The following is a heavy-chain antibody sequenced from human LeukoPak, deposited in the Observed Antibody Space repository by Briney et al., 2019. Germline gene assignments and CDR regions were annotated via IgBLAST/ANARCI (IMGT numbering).Heavy chain of an antibody. CDR3: ARQKYSGSYYGRAFDY. Sequence: GGSLRLSCAASGFTFSSYSTNWVRQAPGKGLEWVSYISSSSSTIYYADSVKGRFTISRDNAKNSLYLQMNSLRAEDTAVYYCARQKYSGSYYGRAFDYWGQGTLVTVSS. D-gene: IGHD1-26*01. V-gene: IGHV3-48*04. CDR2: ISSSSSTI. J-gene: IGHJ4*02. CDR1: GFTFSSYS.